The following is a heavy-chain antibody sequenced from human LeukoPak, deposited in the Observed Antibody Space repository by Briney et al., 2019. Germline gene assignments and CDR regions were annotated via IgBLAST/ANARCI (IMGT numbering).Heavy chain of an antibody. CDR3: ARRDYDDSSGYYSSYFDH. D-gene: IGHD3-22*01. CDR1: GGSISSGGYY. J-gene: IGHJ4*02. CDR2: IYYSGST. V-gene: IGHV4-31*03. Sequence: SETLSLTCTVSGGSISSGGYYWSWIRQHPGKGLEWIGYIYYSGSTYYNPSLKSRVTISVDTSKNQFSLKLSSVTAADTAVYYCARRDYDDSSGYYSSYFDHWGQGTLVTVSS.